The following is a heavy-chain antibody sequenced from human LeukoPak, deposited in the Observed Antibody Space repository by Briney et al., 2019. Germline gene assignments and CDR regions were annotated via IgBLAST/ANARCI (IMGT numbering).Heavy chain of an antibody. J-gene: IGHJ3*02. Sequence: AASVKASCKASGGTFSSYAISWVRQAPGQGLEWMGGIIPIFGTANYAQKFQGRVTITTDESTSTAYMELSSLRSEDTAVYYCARDRRDGYFRAFDIWGQGTMVTVSS. CDR3: ARDRRDGYFRAFDI. V-gene: IGHV1-69*05. CDR1: GGTFSSYA. D-gene: IGHD5-24*01. CDR2: IIPIFGTA.